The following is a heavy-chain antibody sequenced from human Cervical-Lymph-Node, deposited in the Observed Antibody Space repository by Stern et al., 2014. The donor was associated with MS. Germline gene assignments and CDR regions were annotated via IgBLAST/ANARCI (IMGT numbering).Heavy chain of an antibody. CDR1: GYSFTSYC. CDR3: ARRGYSYGDAFDI. J-gene: IGHJ3*02. V-gene: IGHV5-51*03. D-gene: IGHD5-18*01. Sequence: EVQLVESGAEVKKPGESLKISCKGSGYSFTSYCIGWVRQMPGKGLEWMGIIYPGDSDTRYSRSFQGQVTISADKSISTAYLQWSSLKASDPAMYYCARRGYSYGDAFDIWGQGTMVTVSS. CDR2: IYPGDSDT.